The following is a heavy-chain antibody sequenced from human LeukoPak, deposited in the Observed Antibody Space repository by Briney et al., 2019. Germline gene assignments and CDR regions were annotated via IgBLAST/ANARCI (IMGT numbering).Heavy chain of an antibody. Sequence: GESPKISCKGSGYSFTSYWSGWVRQMPGKGLEWMGIIYPGDSDTRYSPSFQGQVTISADKSISTAYLQWSSLKASDTAMYYCARGVVVVPAATARWFDPWGQGTLVTVSS. CDR2: IYPGDSDT. J-gene: IGHJ5*02. CDR1: GYSFTSYW. D-gene: IGHD2-2*01. CDR3: ARGVVVVPAATARWFDP. V-gene: IGHV5-51*01.